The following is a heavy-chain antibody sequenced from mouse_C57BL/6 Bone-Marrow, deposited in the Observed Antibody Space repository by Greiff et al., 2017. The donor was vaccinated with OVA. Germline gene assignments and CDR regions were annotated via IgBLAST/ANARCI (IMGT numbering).Heavy chain of an antibody. Sequence: VKLVESGAELARPGASVKMSCKASGYTFTSYTMHWVKQRPGQGLEWIGYINPSSGYTKYNQKFKDKATLTADKSSSTAYMQLSSLTSEDSAVYYCARAYEFDYWGQGTTLTVSS. D-gene: IGHD2-12*01. J-gene: IGHJ2*01. CDR1: GYTFTSYT. CDR3: ARAYEFDY. V-gene: IGHV1-4*01. CDR2: INPSSGYT.